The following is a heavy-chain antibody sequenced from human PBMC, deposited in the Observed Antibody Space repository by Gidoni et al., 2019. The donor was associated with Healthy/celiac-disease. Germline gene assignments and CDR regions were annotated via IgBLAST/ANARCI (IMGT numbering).Heavy chain of an antibody. V-gene: IGHV3-23*01. CDR1: GFTFSSYA. CDR3: AKAPIAAAGVGGVDY. Sequence: EVQLLESGGGLVQPGGSLRLSCAASGFTFSSYAMSWVRQAPGTGLGWVSAISGSGGSTYYADSVKGRFTISRDNSKNTLYLQMNSLRAEDTAVYYCAKAPIAAAGVGGVDYWGQGTLVTVSS. J-gene: IGHJ4*02. D-gene: IGHD6-13*01. CDR2: ISGSGGST.